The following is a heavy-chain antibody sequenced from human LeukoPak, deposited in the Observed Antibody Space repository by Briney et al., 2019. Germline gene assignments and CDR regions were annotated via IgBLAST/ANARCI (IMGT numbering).Heavy chain of an antibody. CDR3: AKRSGYTTGWFFDF. Sequence: GGPLRLSCAASGFSFSSYAMSWVRQAPGKGLERVSSISGSGDNTYYAESVKDRFTISRDNSKNTLFLQMNSLRAEDTAVFYCAKRSGYTTGWFFDFWGQGTLVTVSS. CDR1: GFSFSSYA. V-gene: IGHV3-23*01. J-gene: IGHJ4*02. D-gene: IGHD6-19*01. CDR2: ISGSGDNT.